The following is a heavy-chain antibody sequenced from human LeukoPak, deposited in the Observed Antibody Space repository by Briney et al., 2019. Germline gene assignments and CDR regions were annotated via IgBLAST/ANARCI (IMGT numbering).Heavy chain of an antibody. CDR3: ARAEIAATYNYFDY. V-gene: IGHV3-7*03. D-gene: IGHD6-25*01. CDR1: GFTFSSYW. Sequence: GGSLRLSCAASGFTFSSYWMSWVRQAPGKGLEWVANIKQDGSEKYYVDSVKGRFTISRDNAKNSLYLQMNSLRAEDTAVYYCARAEIAATYNYFDYWGQGTLVTVSS. J-gene: IGHJ4*02. CDR2: IKQDGSEK.